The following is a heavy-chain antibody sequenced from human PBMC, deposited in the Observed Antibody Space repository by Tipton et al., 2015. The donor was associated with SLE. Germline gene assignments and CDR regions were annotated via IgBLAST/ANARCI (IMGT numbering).Heavy chain of an antibody. V-gene: IGHV4-38-2*02. D-gene: IGHD6-13*01. Sequence: TLSLTCSVSGYSISSGYYWGCIRQPPGKGLEWIGSIYHSGSTSYNPSLKSRVTISVETSKNQFSLKLSSVTAADTAVYYCARVGSTYDYWGQGTLVTVSS. CDR3: ARVGSTYDY. CDR2: IYHSGST. J-gene: IGHJ4*02. CDR1: GYSISSGYY.